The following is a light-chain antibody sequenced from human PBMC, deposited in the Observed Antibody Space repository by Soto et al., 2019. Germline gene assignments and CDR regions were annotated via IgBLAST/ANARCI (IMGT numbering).Light chain of an antibody. CDR2: WAS. Sequence: DIVMTHSPDSLAVSLGERATFNCKSSQSVLYSSNNKNYLAWYQQKPGQPPKLLIYWASTRESGVPDRFSGSGSGTDFTLTISSLQAEDVAVYYCQQYYSTPRTFGQGTKVDIK. CDR1: QSVLYSSNNKNY. J-gene: IGKJ1*01. CDR3: QQYYSTPRT. V-gene: IGKV4-1*01.